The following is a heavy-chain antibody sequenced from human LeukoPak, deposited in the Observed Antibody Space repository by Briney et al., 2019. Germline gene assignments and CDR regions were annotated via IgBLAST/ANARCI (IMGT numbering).Heavy chain of an antibody. CDR3: ARHTHMSSSWYFAEYFQH. CDR1: GFTFSSYE. D-gene: IGHD6-13*01. CDR2: ISSSGSTI. V-gene: IGHV3-48*03. J-gene: IGHJ1*01. Sequence: GGSLRLSCAASGFTFSSYEMNWVRQAPGKGLEWVSYISSSGSTIYYADSVKGRFTISRDNAKNSLYLQMNSLRAEDTAVYYCARHTHMSSSWYFAEYFQHWGQGTLVTVSS.